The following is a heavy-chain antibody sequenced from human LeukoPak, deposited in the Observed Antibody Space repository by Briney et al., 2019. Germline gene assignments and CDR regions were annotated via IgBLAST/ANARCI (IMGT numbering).Heavy chain of an antibody. Sequence: ASVKVSCKASGYTITKYAITWVRQAPGQGPEWMGRISVHNGNTNYAQKYQGRVTLTTDTSTSTAYMELRSLRSDDTAVYYCARGGYYDILTGYETADVFDIWGQGTMVTVSP. V-gene: IGHV1-18*01. D-gene: IGHD3-9*01. CDR3: ARGGYYDILTGYETADVFDI. J-gene: IGHJ3*02. CDR2: ISVHNGNT. CDR1: GYTITKYA.